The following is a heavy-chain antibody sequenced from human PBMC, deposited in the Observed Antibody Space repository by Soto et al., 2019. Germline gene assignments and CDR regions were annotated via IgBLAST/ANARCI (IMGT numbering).Heavy chain of an antibody. CDR2: ISAYNGNT. Sequence: QVQLVQSGAEVKKPGASVKVSCKASGYTFTSYGISWVRQAPGQGLEWMGWISAYNGNTNYAQKLQGRVTMTTDTSTSTAYMELRSLRSDDTTVYYCARVGSNVAGRDDNYYYGMDVWGQGTTVTVSS. CDR3: ARVGSNVAGRDDNYYYGMDV. CDR1: GYTFTSYG. V-gene: IGHV1-18*01. D-gene: IGHD2-8*01. J-gene: IGHJ6*02.